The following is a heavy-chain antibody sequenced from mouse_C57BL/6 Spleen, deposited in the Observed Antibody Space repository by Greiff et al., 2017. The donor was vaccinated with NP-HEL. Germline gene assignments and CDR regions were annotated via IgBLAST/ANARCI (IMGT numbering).Heavy chain of an antibody. CDR3: ARPLTTVVASDDY. V-gene: IGHV1-59*01. J-gene: IGHJ2*01. Sequence: VQLQQPGAELVRPGTSVKLSCKASGYTFTSYWMHWVKQRPGQGLEWIGVIDPSDSYTNYNQKFKGKATLTVDTSSSTAYMQLSSLTSEDSAVYYCARPLTTVVASDDYWGQGTTLTVSS. CDR1: GYTFTSYW. D-gene: IGHD1-1*01. CDR2: IDPSDSYT.